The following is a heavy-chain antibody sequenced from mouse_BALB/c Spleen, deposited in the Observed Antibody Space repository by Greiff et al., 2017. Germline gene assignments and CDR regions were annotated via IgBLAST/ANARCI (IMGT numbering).Heavy chain of an antibody. J-gene: IGHJ4*01. D-gene: IGHD1-2*01. Sequence: QVQLKESGPGLVAPSQSLSITCTVSGFSLTSYGVHWVRQPPGKGLEWLGVIWAGGSTNYNSALMSRLSISKDNSKSQVFLKMNSLQTDDTAMYYCARFITTAQYYYAMDYWGQGTSVTVSS. CDR2: IWAGGST. CDR1: GFSLTSYG. V-gene: IGHV2-9*02. CDR3: ARFITTAQYYYAMDY.